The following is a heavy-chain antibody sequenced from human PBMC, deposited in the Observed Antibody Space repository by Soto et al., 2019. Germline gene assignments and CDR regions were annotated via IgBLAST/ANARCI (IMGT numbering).Heavy chain of an antibody. J-gene: IGHJ6*03. D-gene: IGHD2-2*01. CDR3: ARRAIVVVPAAMMGVGVYYYYYMDV. CDR2: IKQDGSEK. V-gene: IGHV3-7*01. CDR1: GFTFSSYW. Sequence: GGSLRLSCAASGFTFSSYWMSWVRQAPGKGLEWVANIKQDGSEKYYVDSVKGRFTISRDNAKNSLYLQMNSLRAEDTAVYYCARRAIVVVPAAMMGVGVYYYYYMDVWGKGTTVTVSS.